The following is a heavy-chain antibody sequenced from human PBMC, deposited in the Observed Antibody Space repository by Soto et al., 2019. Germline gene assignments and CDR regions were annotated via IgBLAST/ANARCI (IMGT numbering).Heavy chain of an antibody. CDR1: GFTFSSYA. CDR2: ISYAGSNK. CDR3: ARPLWRDDYNWGYFDL. Sequence: QVQLVESGGGVVQPGRSLRLSCAASGFTFSSYALHWVRQVPGKGLEWVAVISYAGSNKYYADSVKGRFTISRDNSKNTMYLQMNSLRTEDTAVYYCARPLWRDDYNWGYFDLWGRGTRVTVSS. V-gene: IGHV3-30-3*01. J-gene: IGHJ2*01. D-gene: IGHD4-4*01.